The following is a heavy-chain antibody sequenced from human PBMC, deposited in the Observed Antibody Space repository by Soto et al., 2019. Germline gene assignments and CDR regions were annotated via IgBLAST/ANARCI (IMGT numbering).Heavy chain of an antibody. D-gene: IGHD1-20*01. J-gene: IGHJ4*02. V-gene: IGHV4-34*01. Sequence: KTSETLSLTCAVYGGSFSGYYWSWIRQPPGKGLEWIGEINHSGSTNYNPSLKSRVTISVDTSKNQFSLKLSSVTAADTAVYYCARGGITGTYYFDYWGQGTLVTVSS. CDR3: ARGGITGTYYFDY. CDR2: INHSGST. CDR1: GGSFSGYY.